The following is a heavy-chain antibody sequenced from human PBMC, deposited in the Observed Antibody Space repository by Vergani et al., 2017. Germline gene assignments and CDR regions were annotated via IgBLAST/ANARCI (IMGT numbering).Heavy chain of an antibody. V-gene: IGHV4-34*01. D-gene: IGHD3-22*01. J-gene: IGHJ4*02. CDR2: VNQRGTA. Sequence: QVQLQQWGAGLLKPSETLSLTCAVYGGFFSNYFWSWVRQPPGQGLEWIGEVNQRGTANYNPSLKSRVTISTDASKNNFSVKVSSVTAADTAVYYCARGFVGHTGYYFRYFDNWGQGALVAVSS. CDR1: GGFFSNYF. CDR3: ARGFVGHTGYYFRYFDN.